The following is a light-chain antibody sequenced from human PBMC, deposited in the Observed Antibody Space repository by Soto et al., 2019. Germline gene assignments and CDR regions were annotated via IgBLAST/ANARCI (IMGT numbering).Light chain of an antibody. V-gene: IGLV2-14*01. J-gene: IGLJ1*01. CDR2: EVR. CDR1: MRDVGAYNL. CDR3: SSYTTASTYV. Sequence: SALTQPASVSGSAGQSITVSCSGTMRDVGAYNLVSWYQQHPGTAPKLIIYEVRNRPSGISSRFSGSRSGNTASLTISGLQAEDEADYYCSSYTTASTYVFGTGTKVTVL.